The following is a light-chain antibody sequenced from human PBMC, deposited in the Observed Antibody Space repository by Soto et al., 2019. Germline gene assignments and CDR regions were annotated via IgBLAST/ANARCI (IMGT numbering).Light chain of an antibody. V-gene: IGLV7-46*01. CDR1: TGAVTSGHY. CDR3: LLSYSGARPWV. CDR2: DTS. J-gene: IGLJ3*02. Sequence: QAVVTQEPSLTVFPGGTVTLTCGSSTGAVTSGHYPYWFQQKPGQAPRTLIYDTSNKHSWTPARFSGSLLGGKAALTLSGAQPEDEAEYYCLLSYSGARPWVFGGGTKVTVL.